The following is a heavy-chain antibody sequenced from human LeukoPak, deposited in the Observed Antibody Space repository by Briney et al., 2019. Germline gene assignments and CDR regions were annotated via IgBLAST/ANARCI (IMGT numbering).Heavy chain of an antibody. J-gene: IGHJ4*02. CDR1: GYTFTSYD. CDR3: AGDRRYSDSRVDY. CDR2: MNPNSGNT. D-gene: IGHD2-2*02. V-gene: IGHV1-8*01. Sequence: ASVKLSCKASGYTFTSYDMSWVRQPTGQGLEWIGSMNPNSGNTGYAQKFQGRVTMTRNTSISTAYMELSSLRSEDTDVYYCAGDRRYSDSRVDYWGQGTLVTVSS.